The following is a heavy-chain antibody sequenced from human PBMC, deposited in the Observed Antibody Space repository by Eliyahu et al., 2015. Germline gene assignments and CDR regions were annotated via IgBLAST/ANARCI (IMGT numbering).Heavy chain of an antibody. CDR2: IDPSDSDT. D-gene: IGHD3-10*01. CDR3: AGARGDFDS. J-gene: IGHJ4*02. Sequence: DVQLVQSEAEVKKPGESLTISCQGLGYGFSSYWINWVRQMPGKGLEWMGAIDPSDSDTNYSPAFQGHVTMSADKSIKTVYLHWSSLKTSDTAMYYCAGARGDFDSWGQGTLVTVSS. CDR1: GYGFSSYW. V-gene: IGHV5-10-1*03.